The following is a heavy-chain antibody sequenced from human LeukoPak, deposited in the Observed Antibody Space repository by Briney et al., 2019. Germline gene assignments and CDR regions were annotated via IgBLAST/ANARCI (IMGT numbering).Heavy chain of an antibody. J-gene: IGHJ4*02. D-gene: IGHD2/OR15-2a*01. CDR2: LSSSGGNT. CDR1: GFNFCSYA. CDR3: AKDENMVCFDY. V-gene: IGHV3-23*01. Sequence: GSLTLSCAAPGFNFCSYAMTWVRPGQGQGLEWVSTLSSSGGNTYYTDNVKGRFTISRDNSKNTLFLQMNSLRAEDTAVYYCAKDENMVCFDYWGQGTLVTGSS.